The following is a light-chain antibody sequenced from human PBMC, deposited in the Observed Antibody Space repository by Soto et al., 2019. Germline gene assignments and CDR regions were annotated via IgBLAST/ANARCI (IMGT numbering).Light chain of an antibody. CDR2: DAS. J-gene: IGKJ5*01. CDR3: QQRSNWPSIT. V-gene: IGKV3-11*01. Sequence: IVLTQSPATLSLSPGGRATLSCRASQSVNSYLAWYQQKPGQAPRLLIYDASNRATGIPARFSGSGSGTDFTLTINSLEPEDSAVYYCQQRSNWPSITFGQGTRLEIK. CDR1: QSVNSY.